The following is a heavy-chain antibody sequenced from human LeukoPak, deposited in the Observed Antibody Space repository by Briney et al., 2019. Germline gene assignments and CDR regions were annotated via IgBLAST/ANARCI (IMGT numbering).Heavy chain of an antibody. CDR1: GYSFTSYW. J-gene: IGHJ5*02. D-gene: IGHD6-13*01. CDR3: ARSPLGYDQYSSSWYGGWFDP. V-gene: IGHV5-51*01. CDR2: IYPGDSDT. Sequence: GESLKISCKGSGYSFTSYWIGWVRQMPGKGLEWMGIIYPGDSDTRYSPSFQGQVTISADKSISTAYLQWSSLKASDTAMYYCARSPLGYDQYSSSWYGGWFDPWGQGTLVTVSS.